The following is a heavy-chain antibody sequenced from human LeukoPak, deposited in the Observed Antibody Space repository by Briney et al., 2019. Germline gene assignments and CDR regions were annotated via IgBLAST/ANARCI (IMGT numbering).Heavy chain of an antibody. D-gene: IGHD3-10*01. Sequence: SVKVSCKASGGTFSSYAISWVRQAPGQGLEWMGGIIPIFGTANYAQKFQGRVTITADESTSTAYMELSSLRSEDTAVYYCARTAGGSGSYPNWFDPWGQGTLVTVSS. J-gene: IGHJ5*02. CDR1: GGTFSSYA. CDR3: ARTAGGSGSYPNWFDP. CDR2: IIPIFGTA. V-gene: IGHV1-69*13.